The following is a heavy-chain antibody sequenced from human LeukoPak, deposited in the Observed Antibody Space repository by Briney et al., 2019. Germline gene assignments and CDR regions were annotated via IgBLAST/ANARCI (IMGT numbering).Heavy chain of an antibody. Sequence: SETLSLTCTVSGGSISNYYWSWIRQPPGKGLERIGYIYYSGSTNYNPSLKSRVTISVDTSKNQFSLKLSSVTAADTAVYYCARGRYYGDYWFYPWGQGTLVTVSS. J-gene: IGHJ5*02. V-gene: IGHV4-59*01. D-gene: IGHD4-17*01. CDR1: GGSISNYY. CDR2: IYYSGST. CDR3: ARGRYYGDYWFYP.